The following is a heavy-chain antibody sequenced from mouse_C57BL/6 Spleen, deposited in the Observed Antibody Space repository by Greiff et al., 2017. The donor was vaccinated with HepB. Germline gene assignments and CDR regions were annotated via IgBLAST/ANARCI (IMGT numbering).Heavy chain of an antibody. D-gene: IGHD1-1*01. CDR3: ARSAYYGSSFDY. Sequence: QVQLKQSGAELVRPGTSVKVSCKASGYAFTNYLIEWVKQRPGQGLEWIGVINPGSGGTNYNEKFKGKATLTADKSSSTAYMQLSSLTSEDSAVYFCARSAYYGSSFDYWGQGTTLTVSS. CDR2: INPGSGGT. J-gene: IGHJ2*01. V-gene: IGHV1-54*01. CDR1: GYAFTNYL.